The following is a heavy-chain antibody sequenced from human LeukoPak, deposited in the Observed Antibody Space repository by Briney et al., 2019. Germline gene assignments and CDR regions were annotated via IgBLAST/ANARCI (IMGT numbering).Heavy chain of an antibody. Sequence: GGSLRLSCAAYGFTFSSYGMHWVRQAPGKGLEWVAFIRYDGSNKYYTDSVKGRFTISRDNSKNTLYLQMNSLRAEDTAVYYCAKDGYGDFDYWGQGTLVTVSS. D-gene: IGHD4-17*01. CDR1: GFTFSSYG. J-gene: IGHJ4*02. CDR3: AKDGYGDFDY. V-gene: IGHV3-30*02. CDR2: IRYDGSNK.